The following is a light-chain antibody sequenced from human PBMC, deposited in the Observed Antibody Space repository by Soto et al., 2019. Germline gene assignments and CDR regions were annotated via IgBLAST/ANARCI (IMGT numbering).Light chain of an antibody. J-gene: IGKJ2*01. V-gene: IGKV1-9*01. Sequence: DIQLTQSPSFLSASVGDRVTITCRASQAISSSLAWYQHNPGKAPKLLIYAASTLQNGVPSSFSGSGCVTEFTLTISSLQPEDFATYYCQHLNDYRYTFGQGTKVDIK. CDR2: AAS. CDR3: QHLNDYRYT. CDR1: QAISSS.